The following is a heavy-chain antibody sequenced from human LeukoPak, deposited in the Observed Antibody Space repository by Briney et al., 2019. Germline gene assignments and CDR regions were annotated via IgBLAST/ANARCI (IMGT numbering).Heavy chain of an antibody. CDR2: ISYDGSNK. V-gene: IGHV3-30-3*01. Sequence: GGSLRLSCAASGFTFSSYAMHWVRQAPGKGLEWVAVISYDGSNKYYADSVKGRFTISRDNAKNSLYLQMNSLRAEDTAVYYCARDKSLTIFGVAADAFDIWGQGTMVTVSS. D-gene: IGHD3-3*01. CDR3: ARDKSLTIFGVAADAFDI. CDR1: GFTFSSYA. J-gene: IGHJ3*02.